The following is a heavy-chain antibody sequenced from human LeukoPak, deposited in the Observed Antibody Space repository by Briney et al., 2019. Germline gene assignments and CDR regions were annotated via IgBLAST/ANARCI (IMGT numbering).Heavy chain of an antibody. V-gene: IGHV3-15*01. Sequence: GGSLRLSCAASGFTFSNAWMSWVRQAPGEGLEWVGRSKSKTDGETTDYAAPVNGRFTISRDDSKNTLYLQMNSLKTEDTAVYYCTTKYYDFWSGYDYWGQGTLVTVSS. CDR1: GFTFSNAW. CDR3: TTKYYDFWSGYDY. CDR2: SKSKTDGETT. J-gene: IGHJ4*02. D-gene: IGHD3-3*01.